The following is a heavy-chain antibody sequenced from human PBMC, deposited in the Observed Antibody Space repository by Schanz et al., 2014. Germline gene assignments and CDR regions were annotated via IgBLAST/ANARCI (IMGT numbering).Heavy chain of an antibody. Sequence: QVQLVQSGAEVKKPGSSVKVSCKASRSTFSSYTISWVRQARGQGLEWVGRFIPILDVGNYAQQFQGRVTMTRDTSTSTVYMELSSLRSEDTAVYYCARDGVDAAAGGNYWGQGTLVIVSS. D-gene: IGHD6-13*01. CDR1: RSTFSSYT. CDR2: FIPILDVG. J-gene: IGHJ4*02. CDR3: ARDGVDAAAGGNY. V-gene: IGHV1-69*08.